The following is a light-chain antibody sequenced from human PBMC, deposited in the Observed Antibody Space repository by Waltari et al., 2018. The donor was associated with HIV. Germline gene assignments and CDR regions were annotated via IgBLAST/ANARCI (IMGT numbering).Light chain of an antibody. CDR2: GAS. V-gene: IGKV3-20*01. J-gene: IGKJ1*01. CDR1: QSVSNNY. CDR3: QQYGSSPRT. Sequence: EIVLTQSPGTLSLSPGERATLSCRASQSVSNNYLAWYQQKPGQAPRLLIYGASSRATGIPDRFSGSGSGTDFTLTISRLEPEDFAVYYCQQYGSSPRTFGQGTKVESK.